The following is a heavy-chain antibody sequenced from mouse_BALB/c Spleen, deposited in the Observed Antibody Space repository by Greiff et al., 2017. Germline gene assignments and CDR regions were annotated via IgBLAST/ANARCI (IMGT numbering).Heavy chain of an antibody. D-gene: IGHD2-10*02. CDR2: INPYNDGT. CDR3: ARSYGNYVGWYFDV. V-gene: IGHV1-14*01. CDR1: GYTFTSYV. Sequence: EVQLQQSGPELVKPGASVKMSCKASGYTFTSYVMHWVQQKPGQGLEWIGYINPYNDGTKYNEKFKGKATLTSDKSSSTAYMELSSLTSEDSAVYYCARSYGNYVGWYFDVWGAGTTVTVSS. J-gene: IGHJ1*01.